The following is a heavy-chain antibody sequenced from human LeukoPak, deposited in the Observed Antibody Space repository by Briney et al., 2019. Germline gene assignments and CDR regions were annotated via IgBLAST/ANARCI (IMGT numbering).Heavy chain of an antibody. J-gene: IGHJ3*02. CDR2: IRYDGSNK. D-gene: IGHD3-3*01. Sequence: PGGSLRLSRAASGFTFSSYGMHWVRQAPGKGLEWVAFIRYDGSNKYYADSVKGRFTISRDNSKNTLYLQMNSLRAEDTAVYYCAKGSTIFGVVIRIAFDIWGQGTMVTVSS. CDR1: GFTFSSYG. V-gene: IGHV3-30*02. CDR3: AKGSTIFGVVIRIAFDI.